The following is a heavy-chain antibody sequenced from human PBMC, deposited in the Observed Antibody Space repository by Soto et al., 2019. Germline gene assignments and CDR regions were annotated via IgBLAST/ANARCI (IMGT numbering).Heavy chain of an antibody. D-gene: IGHD3-22*01. V-gene: IGHV3-23*01. CDR3: VKDDGGYPSTAPH. CDR1: GITISNYP. J-gene: IGHJ4*02. Sequence: EVQLLESGGGLVQPGGSLRLSCAASGITISNYPMSWVRQAPGKGLDWVSGISGSGDRTYYADSAKGRFTISKDISRNSLSLQLDSLEVEDTAVYFCVKDDGGYPSTAPHWGQGTLVTVSS. CDR2: ISGSGDRT.